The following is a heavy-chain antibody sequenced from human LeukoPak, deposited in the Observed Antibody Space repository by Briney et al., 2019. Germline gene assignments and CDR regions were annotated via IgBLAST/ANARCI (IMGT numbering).Heavy chain of an antibody. J-gene: IGHJ4*02. V-gene: IGHV3-9*01. CDR1: GFTFDDYA. CDR3: AKSPGYSSGYFDY. D-gene: IGHD6-19*01. Sequence: GGSLGLSCAASGFTFDDYAMHWVRQAPGKGLEWVSGISWNSGSIGYADSVKGRFTISRDNAKNSLYLQMNSLRAEDTALYYCAKSPGYSSGYFDYWGQGTLVTVSS. CDR2: ISWNSGSI.